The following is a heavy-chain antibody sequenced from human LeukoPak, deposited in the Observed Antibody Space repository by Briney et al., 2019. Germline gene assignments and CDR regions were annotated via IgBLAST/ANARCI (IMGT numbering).Heavy chain of an antibody. CDR3: ARQSVAGTIYGAFDI. Sequence: PPETLSLTCTVSGVSISSNSYYWGWIRQPPGKGLEWIGSIYRSGTTYYNPSLKSRVTIFVDTSSNQFSLKLSSVTAADTAVYYCARQSVAGTIYGAFDIWGQGTMVTVSS. J-gene: IGHJ3*02. V-gene: IGHV4-39*01. D-gene: IGHD6-19*01. CDR1: GVSISSNSYY. CDR2: IYRSGTT.